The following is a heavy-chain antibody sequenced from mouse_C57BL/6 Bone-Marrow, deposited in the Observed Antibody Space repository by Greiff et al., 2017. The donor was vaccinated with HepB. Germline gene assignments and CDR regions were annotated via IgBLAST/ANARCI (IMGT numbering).Heavy chain of an antibody. CDR2: ISSGSSTI. V-gene: IGHV5-17*01. CDR3: ARRVYWGYFDY. Sequence: DVKLVESGGGLVKPGGSLKLSCAASGFTFSDYGMHWVRQAPEKGLEWVAYISSGSSTIYYADTVKGRFTISRDNAKNTLFLQMTSLRSEDTAMYYCARRVYWGYFDYWGQGTTLTVSS. J-gene: IGHJ2*01. D-gene: IGHD4-1*01. CDR1: GFTFSDYG.